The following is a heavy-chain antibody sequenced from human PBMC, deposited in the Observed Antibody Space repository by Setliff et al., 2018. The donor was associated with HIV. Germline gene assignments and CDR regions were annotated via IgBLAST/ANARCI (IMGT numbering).Heavy chain of an antibody. V-gene: IGHV1-18*04. Sequence: GASVKVSCKASGYSFTTSGVSWVRQAPGQGLEWMGWINIRSGNTNYAQKFQGRVTMTRNTSLNTAYVEVSGLRSDDTAVYFCARQLSNSLDLWGQGTLVTVS. CDR1: GYSFTTSG. CDR3: ARQLSNSLDL. D-gene: IGHD7-27*01. J-gene: IGHJ5*02. CDR2: INIRSGNT.